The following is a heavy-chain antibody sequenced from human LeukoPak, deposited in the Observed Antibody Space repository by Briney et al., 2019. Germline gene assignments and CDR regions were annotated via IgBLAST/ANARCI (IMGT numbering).Heavy chain of an antibody. CDR3: AVSGYSYGNNWFDP. D-gene: IGHD5-18*01. J-gene: IGHJ5*02. Sequence: GASMKVSCKASGGTFSSYAISWVRQAPGQGLEWMGRIIPILGIANYAQKFQGRVTITADKSTSTAYMELSSLRSEDTAVYYCAVSGYSYGNNWFDPWGQGTLVTVSS. V-gene: IGHV1-69*04. CDR1: GGTFSSYA. CDR2: IIPILGIA.